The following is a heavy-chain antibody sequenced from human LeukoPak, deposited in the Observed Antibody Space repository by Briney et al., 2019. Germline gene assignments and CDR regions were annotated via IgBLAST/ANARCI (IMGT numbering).Heavy chain of an antibody. CDR2: IYYSGST. CDR3: ARQRGRWDSFDY. CDR1: GGSISNYY. J-gene: IGHJ4*02. Sequence: PSETLSLTCTVSGGSISNYYWSWIRQPPGKGLEWIGYIYYSGSTNYNPSLKSRVTISVDTSKNQFSLKLSSVTAADTAVYYCARQRGRWDSFDYWGQGTLVTVSS. D-gene: IGHD1-26*01. V-gene: IGHV4-59*08.